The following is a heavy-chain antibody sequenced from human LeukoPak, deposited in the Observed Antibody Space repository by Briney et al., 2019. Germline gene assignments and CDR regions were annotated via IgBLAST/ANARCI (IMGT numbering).Heavy chain of an antibody. J-gene: IGHJ4*02. V-gene: IGHV1-69-2*01. CDR1: GYTFTDYY. Sequence: ASVKVSCKVSGYTFTDYYMHWVQQAPGKGLEWMGLVDPEDGETIYAEKFQGRVTITADTSTDTAYMELSSLRSEDTDVYYCAINPGAYCSGGSCSADYWGQGTLVTVSS. CDR3: AINPGAYCSGGSCSADY. CDR2: VDPEDGET. D-gene: IGHD2-15*01.